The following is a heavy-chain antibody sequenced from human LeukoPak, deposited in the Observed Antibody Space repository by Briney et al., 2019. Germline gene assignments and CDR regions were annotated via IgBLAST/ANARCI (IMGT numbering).Heavy chain of an antibody. CDR2: IRYDGSNK. Sequence: GGSLRLSCAASGFTFSSYGMHWVRQAPGRGLEWVAFIRYDGSNKYYADSVKGRFTISRDNSKNTLYLQMNSLRAEDTAVYYCAKVHGVWFGELMINYYYYYMDVWGKGTTVTISS. CDR3: AKVHGVWFGELMINYYYYYMDV. D-gene: IGHD3-10*01. V-gene: IGHV3-30*02. CDR1: GFTFSSYG. J-gene: IGHJ6*03.